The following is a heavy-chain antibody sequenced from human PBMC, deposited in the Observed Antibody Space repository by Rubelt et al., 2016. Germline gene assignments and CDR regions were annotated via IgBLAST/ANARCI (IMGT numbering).Heavy chain of an antibody. J-gene: IGHJ3*02. CDR2: INHSGST. D-gene: IGHD6-19*01. CDR1: GGSFSGYY. Sequence: QVQLQQWGAGLLKPSETLSLTCAVYGGSFSGYYWSWIRQPPGKGLEWIGEINHSGSTNYNPTLKSRVTISGDTSKNQFSLKLSSVTAADTAVYYCASGSSEWLTDAFDIWGQGTMVTVSS. CDR3: ASGSSEWLTDAFDI. V-gene: IGHV4-34*01.